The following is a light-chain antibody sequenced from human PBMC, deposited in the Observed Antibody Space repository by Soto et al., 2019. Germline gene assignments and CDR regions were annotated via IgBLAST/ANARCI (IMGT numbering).Light chain of an antibody. CDR2: GAS. Sequence: EIVLTQSKGTLSFSPGERATLSCRASQSVSSSYLAWYQQKPGQAPRLLIYGASSRATGIPDRFSGSGSGTDFTLTISRLEPEDFAVYYCQQYGSSPSWTFGQGTKVDIK. CDR1: QSVSSSY. CDR3: QQYGSSPSWT. V-gene: IGKV3-20*01. J-gene: IGKJ1*01.